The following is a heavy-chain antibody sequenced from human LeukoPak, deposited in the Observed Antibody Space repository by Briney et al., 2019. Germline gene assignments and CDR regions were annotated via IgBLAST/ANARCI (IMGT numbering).Heavy chain of an antibody. CDR3: AKPVTDYDILTGYDY. CDR2: LSASGAAT. V-gene: IGHV3-23*01. Sequence: GGSLRLSCSASGFTFSTYAMTWVRQAPGRGLEWVSALSASGAATKYADSVQGRFTISRDNSKNTVSLQMSGVRAEDTATYYCAKPVTDYDILTGYDYWGQGTLVTVSS. J-gene: IGHJ4*02. CDR1: GFTFSTYA. D-gene: IGHD3-9*01.